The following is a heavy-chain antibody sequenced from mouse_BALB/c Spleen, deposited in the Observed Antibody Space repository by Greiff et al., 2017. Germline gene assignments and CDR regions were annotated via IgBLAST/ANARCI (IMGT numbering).Heavy chain of an antibody. CDR1: GYTFTSYW. CDR2: IYPGSGST. Sequence: LQQPGSELVRPGASVKLSCKASGYTFTSYWMHWVKQRPGQGLEWIGNIYPGSGSTNYDEKFKSKATLTVDTSSSTAYMQLSSLTSEDSAVYYCTRSGYGGGRFAYWGQGTLVTVSA. CDR3: TRSGYGGGRFAY. D-gene: IGHD2-14*01. V-gene: IGHV1S22*01. J-gene: IGHJ3*01.